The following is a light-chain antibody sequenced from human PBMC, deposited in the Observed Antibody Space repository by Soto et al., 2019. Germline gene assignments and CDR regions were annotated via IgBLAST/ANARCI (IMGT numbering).Light chain of an antibody. CDR1: QSVSSSY. Sequence: ESFLTHSPGTLSLSPGERANLTCRANQSVSSSYFAWYHQKPVQAPTHLIYGASSRATGIPDRVSGSGSGTDFTLTISRLEPEDFAVYYCQQYGSSPGTFGQGTNVDIK. CDR3: QQYGSSPGT. V-gene: IGKV3-20*01. CDR2: GAS. J-gene: IGKJ1*01.